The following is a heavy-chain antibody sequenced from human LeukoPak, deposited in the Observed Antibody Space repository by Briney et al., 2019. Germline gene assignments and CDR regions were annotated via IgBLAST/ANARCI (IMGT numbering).Heavy chain of an antibody. CDR2: ISGSGGNT. Sequence: GGSLRLSCAASGFTFSSYSMNWVRQAPGKGLEWVSGISGSGGNTYYADSVKGRFTISRDNAKNSLYLQMNSLRAEDTAVYYCARADSGYSNSFYYYYMDVWGKGTTVTVSS. CDR3: ARADSGYSNSFYYYYMDV. V-gene: IGHV3-21*01. J-gene: IGHJ6*03. D-gene: IGHD6-13*01. CDR1: GFTFSSYS.